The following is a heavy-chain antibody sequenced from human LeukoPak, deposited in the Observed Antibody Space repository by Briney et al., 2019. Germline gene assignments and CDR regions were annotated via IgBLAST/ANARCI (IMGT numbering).Heavy chain of an antibody. CDR1: GYTFTGYY. CDR2: INPNSGGT. J-gene: IGHJ4*02. V-gene: IGHV1-2*02. Sequence: GASVKVSCKASGYTFTGYYMHWVRQAPGQGLGWVGWINPNSGGTNYAQKFQGRVTMTRDTSISTAYMELSRLRSDDTAVYYCARASGQVTRSFLNYWGQGTLVTVSS. D-gene: IGHD1-26*01. CDR3: ARASGQVTRSFLNY.